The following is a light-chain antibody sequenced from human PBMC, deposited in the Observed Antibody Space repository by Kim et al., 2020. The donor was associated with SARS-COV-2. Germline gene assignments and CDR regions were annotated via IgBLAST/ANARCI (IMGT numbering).Light chain of an antibody. CDR3: QQYNNWPQT. J-gene: IGKJ1*01. V-gene: IGKV3-15*01. CDR1: QSVSSN. CDR2: GAS. Sequence: VTPGERATLSCRASQSVSSNLAWYQQKPGQAPRLLIYGASTRATGIPARFSGSGSGTEFTLTISSLQSEDFAVYYCQQYNNWPQTFGQGTKVDIK.